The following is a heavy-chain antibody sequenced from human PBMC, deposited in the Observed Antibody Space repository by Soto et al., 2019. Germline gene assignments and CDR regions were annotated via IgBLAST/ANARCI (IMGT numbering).Heavy chain of an antibody. J-gene: IGHJ5*02. D-gene: IGHD2-2*01. V-gene: IGHV1-2*02. Sequence: GASVKVSCKASGYTFTVYYMHWVRQAPGQGLEWMGWINPKSGGTMYPQKFQGRVTMTIDTSTSTAYMDLRSLTSDDTAVYYCARVIPGVEAWFDPWGQGTLVTVSS. CDR1: GYTFTVYY. CDR3: ARVIPGVEAWFDP. CDR2: INPKSGGT.